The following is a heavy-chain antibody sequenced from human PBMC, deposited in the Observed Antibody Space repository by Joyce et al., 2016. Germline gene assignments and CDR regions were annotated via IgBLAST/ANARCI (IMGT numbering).Heavy chain of an antibody. CDR2: ISSTGST. Sequence: QVHLQESGPGLVKPSETLSLTCTFSGDSVTSLFWNWIRQPPGKGLELVAHISSTGSTKDNPALKSRATISLDAPRNQFSLKLTSVTAADTAIYYCARDGGYYFDYWGQGTLVAVSS. V-gene: IGHV4-59*02. D-gene: IGHD3-16*01. CDR3: ARDGGYYFDY. J-gene: IGHJ4*02. CDR1: GDSVTSLF.